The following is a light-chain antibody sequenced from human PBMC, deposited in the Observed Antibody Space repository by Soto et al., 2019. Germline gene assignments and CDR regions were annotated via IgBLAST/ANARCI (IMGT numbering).Light chain of an antibody. J-gene: IGLJ1*01. CDR1: SSDVGGYNY. Sequence: QSVLTQPRSVSGSPGQSVTISCTGTSSDVGGYNYVSWYQQHPGKAPKLMIYDVSKRPSGVPDRFSGSKSGNTASLTISGRQAEDEADYYCSSYAGSYTGVFGTGTNVTVL. V-gene: IGLV2-11*01. CDR3: SSYAGSYTGV. CDR2: DVS.